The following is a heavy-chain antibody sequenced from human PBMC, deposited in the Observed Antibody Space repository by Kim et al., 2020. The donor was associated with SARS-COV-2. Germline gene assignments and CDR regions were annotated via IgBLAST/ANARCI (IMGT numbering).Heavy chain of an antibody. CDR3: ASVASRDGYNSVYYGMDV. J-gene: IGHJ6*02. CDR1: GFTFSSYG. D-gene: IGHD5-12*01. V-gene: IGHV3-33*01. CDR2: IWYDGSNK. Sequence: GGSLRLSCAASGFTFSSYGMHWVRQAPGKGLEWVAVIWYDGSNKYYADSVKGRFTISRDNSKNTLYLQMNSLRAEDTAVYYCASVASRDGYNSVYYGMDVWGQGTTVTVSS.